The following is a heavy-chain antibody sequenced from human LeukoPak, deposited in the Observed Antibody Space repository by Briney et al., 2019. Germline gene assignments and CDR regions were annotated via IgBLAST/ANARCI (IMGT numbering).Heavy chain of an antibody. V-gene: IGHV3-53*01. D-gene: IGHD2-15*01. J-gene: IGHJ4*02. Sequence: PGGSLRLSCAVSGVTVSSNYMSWVRQAPGKGLEWVSAIYTGGSTHYADSVKGRFTISRDNAKNTLYLQVDGLRAEDTAVYYCARGSSEFDYWGQGTLVTVSS. CDR2: IYTGGST. CDR3: ARGSSEFDY. CDR1: GVTVSSNY.